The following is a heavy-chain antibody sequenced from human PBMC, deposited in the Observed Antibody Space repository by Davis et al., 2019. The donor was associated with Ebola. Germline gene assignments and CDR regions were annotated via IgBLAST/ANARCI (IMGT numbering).Heavy chain of an antibody. J-gene: IGHJ6*02. CDR3: ASPYSSSSKGGWDYYYYGMDV. CDR1: GGSISSSSYY. D-gene: IGHD6-6*01. CDR2: IYYSGST. Sequence: MPSETLSLTCTVSGGSISSSSYYWGWIRQPPGKGLEWIGSIYYSGSTHYNPSLKSRVTISVDTSKNQFSLKLSSVTAADTAVYYCASPYSSSSKGGWDYYYYGMDVWGQGTTVTVSS. V-gene: IGHV4-39*01.